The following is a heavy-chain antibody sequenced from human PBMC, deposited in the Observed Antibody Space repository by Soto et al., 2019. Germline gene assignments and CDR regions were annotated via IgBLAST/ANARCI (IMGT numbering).Heavy chain of an antibody. Sequence: PSETLSLTCTVSGGSISSYYWSWIRQPPGKGLEWIGYIYYSGSTNYNPSLKSRVTISVDTSKNQFSLKLSSVTAADTAMYYCARGPHGSGKLGWFVPWGQGPLVTVSS. CDR1: GGSISSYY. CDR2: IYYSGST. CDR3: ARGPHGSGKLGWFVP. D-gene: IGHD3-10*01. J-gene: IGHJ5*02. V-gene: IGHV4-59*01.